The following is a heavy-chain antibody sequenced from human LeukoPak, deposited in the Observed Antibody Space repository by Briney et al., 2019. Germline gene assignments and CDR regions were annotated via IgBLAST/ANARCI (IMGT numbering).Heavy chain of an antibody. D-gene: IGHD5-18*01. CDR2: ISSSSSTI. V-gene: IGHV3-48*01. CDR1: GFTFKNAW. CDR3: ARGQRRHTDMAPSFDY. J-gene: IGHJ4*02. Sequence: GGSLRLSCEASGFTFKNAWMIWVRQAPGKGLEWVSYISSSSSTIYYADSVKGRFTISRDNSKNTLYLQMNSLRAEDTAVYYCARGQRRHTDMAPSFDYWGQGTLVTVSS.